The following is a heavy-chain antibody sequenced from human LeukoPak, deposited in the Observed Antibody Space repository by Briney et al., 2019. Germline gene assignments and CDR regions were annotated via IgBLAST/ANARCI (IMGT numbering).Heavy chain of an antibody. Sequence: SETLSLTCTVSGGSISSSSYYWGWIRQPPGKGLEWIGSIYYSGSTYYNPSLKSRVTISVDTSKNQFSLKLRSVTAAAPAVYYCARQSYRRRLGGDYWGQGTLVTVSS. D-gene: IGHD3-16*01. CDR2: IYYSGST. J-gene: IGHJ4*02. CDR3: ARQSYRRRLGGDY. CDR1: GGSISSSSYY. V-gene: IGHV4-39*01.